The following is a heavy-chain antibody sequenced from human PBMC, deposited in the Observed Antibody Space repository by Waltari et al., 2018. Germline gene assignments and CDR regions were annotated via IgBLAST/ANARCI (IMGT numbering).Heavy chain of an antibody. J-gene: IGHJ6*02. D-gene: IGHD6-13*01. CDR3: ARCYSPYSSSWYYYYYGMDV. V-gene: IGHV4-34*01. CDR2: INHSGST. CDR1: GGSFSGYY. Sequence: QVQLQQWGAGLLKPSETLSLTCAVYGGSFSGYYWSWIRQPPGKGLEWIGEINHSGSTNHNPSLKSRVTISVDTSKNQFSLKLSSVTAADTAVYYCARCYSPYSSSWYYYYYGMDVWGQGTTVTVSS.